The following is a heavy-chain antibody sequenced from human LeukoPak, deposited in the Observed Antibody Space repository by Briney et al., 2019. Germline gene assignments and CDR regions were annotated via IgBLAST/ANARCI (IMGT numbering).Heavy chain of an antibody. CDR2: TIPILGTA. V-gene: IGHV1-69*04. D-gene: IGHD1-1*01. CDR3: AIESDRVVSPTGRPPFDF. Sequence: SVKVSCKASGGTFNRNGISWVRRGPGHGLEWMGRTIPILGTAHYAQKFEDRVTITADTSTNTVYMELSTLTSEDTAFYYCAIESDRVVSPTGRPPFDFWGQGTLVTVSS. CDR1: GGTFNRNG. J-gene: IGHJ4*02.